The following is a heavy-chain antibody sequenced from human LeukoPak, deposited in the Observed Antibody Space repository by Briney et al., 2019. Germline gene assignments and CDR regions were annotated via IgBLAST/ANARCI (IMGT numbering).Heavy chain of an antibody. V-gene: IGHV4-59*12. J-gene: IGHJ3*02. CDR2: IHYSGST. CDR3: ARSLRITIFGVVIKVDAFDI. Sequence: SETLSLTCTVSGGSISTYYWTWIRQPPGKGLEWIGYIHYSGSTNYNPSLKSRVTISVDTSKNQFSLKLNSVTAADTAVYYCARSLRITIFGVVIKVDAFDIWGQGTMVTVSS. CDR1: GGSISTYY. D-gene: IGHD3-3*01.